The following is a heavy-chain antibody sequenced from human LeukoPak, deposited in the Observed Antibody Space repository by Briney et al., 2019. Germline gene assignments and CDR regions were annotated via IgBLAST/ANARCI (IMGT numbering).Heavy chain of an antibody. D-gene: IGHD6-19*01. V-gene: IGHV1-8*01. J-gene: IGHJ4*02. Sequence: ASVKVSCKASGYTFTSYDINWVRQATGQGLEWMGWMNPNSGNTGYAQKFQGRVTMTRNTSISTAYMELSSLRSEDTAVYYCAREAGIAVAPPFDYWGQGTLVTVSS. CDR1: GYTFTSYD. CDR2: MNPNSGNT. CDR3: AREAGIAVAPPFDY.